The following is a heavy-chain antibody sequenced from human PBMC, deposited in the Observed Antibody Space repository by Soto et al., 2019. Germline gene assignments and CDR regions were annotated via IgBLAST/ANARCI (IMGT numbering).Heavy chain of an antibody. CDR3: AANYDKNYSYDYMDV. D-gene: IGHD3-3*01. Sequence: SETLSLTCTVSGPSISSYYLSWIRQPPGKGLEWIGYSYYSGSTNYNPSLKSRVTISVEESKNQFSLKVSSVTAADTAVYYCAANYDKNYSYDYMDVWGKGNTVTVSS. J-gene: IGHJ6*03. CDR1: GPSISSYY. CDR2: SYYSGST. V-gene: IGHV4-59*08.